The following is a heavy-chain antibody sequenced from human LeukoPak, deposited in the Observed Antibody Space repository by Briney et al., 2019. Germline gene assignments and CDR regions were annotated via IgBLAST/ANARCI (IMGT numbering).Heavy chain of an antibody. V-gene: IGHV3-30*02. CDR1: GFTFSSYG. Sequence: PGGSLRLSCAASGFTFSSYGMHWVRQAPGKGLEWVAFIRYDGSNKYYADSVKGRFTISRDNSKNTLYLQMNSLRAEDTAVYYCASYLDYGDYVLLGHYYGMDVWGQGTTVTVSS. CDR3: ASYLDYGDYVLLGHYYGMDV. J-gene: IGHJ6*02. CDR2: IRYDGSNK. D-gene: IGHD4-17*01.